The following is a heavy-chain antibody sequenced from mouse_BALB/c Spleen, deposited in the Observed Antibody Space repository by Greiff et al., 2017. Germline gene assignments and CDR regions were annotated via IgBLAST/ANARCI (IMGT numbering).Heavy chain of an antibody. CDR1: GFTFGSYT. V-gene: IGHV5-6-4*01. Sequence: EVKLVESGGGLVKPGGSLKLSCAASGFTFGSYTMSWVRQTPEKRLEWVATISSGGSYTYYPDSVKGRFTISRDNAKNTLYLQMSSLKSEDTAMYYCTRAYMDYWGQGTSVTVSS. J-gene: IGHJ4*01. CDR2: ISSGGSYT. CDR3: TRAYMDY.